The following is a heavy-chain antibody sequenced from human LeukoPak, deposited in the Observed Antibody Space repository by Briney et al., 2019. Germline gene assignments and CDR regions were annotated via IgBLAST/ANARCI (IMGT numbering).Heavy chain of an antibody. CDR3: AREDGYSSGWYAVDY. D-gene: IGHD6-19*01. Sequence: PGGSLRLSCAAFGFTFSSYWMSWVRQAPGKGLEWVANIKQDGSEKYYVDSVKGRFTISRDNAKNSLYLQMNSLRAEDTAVYYCAREDGYSSGWYAVDYWGQGTLVTVSS. CDR2: IKQDGSEK. J-gene: IGHJ4*02. V-gene: IGHV3-7*01. CDR1: GFTFSSYW.